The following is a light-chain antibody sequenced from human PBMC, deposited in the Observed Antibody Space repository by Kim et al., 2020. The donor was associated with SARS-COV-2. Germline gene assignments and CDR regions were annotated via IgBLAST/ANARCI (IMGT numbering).Light chain of an antibody. CDR1: SSHKHYA. CDR2: VNSDGDH. CDR3: QTWGIGTRV. J-gene: IGLJ3*02. V-gene: IGLV4-69*01. Sequence: SVKLPCAQDSSHKHYAIAWHQVKPGTGPRFVMKVNSDGDHTKGDDIPNRFSGSSSGAERYLSISSLQSEDEADYYCQTWGIGTRVFGGGTQLTVL.